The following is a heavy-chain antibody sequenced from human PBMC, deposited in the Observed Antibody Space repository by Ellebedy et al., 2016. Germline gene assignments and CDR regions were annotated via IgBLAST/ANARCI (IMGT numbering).Heavy chain of an antibody. CDR3: ASGYDSSGYYSVDAFDI. CDR2: ISSDGSNK. D-gene: IGHD3-22*01. V-gene: IGHV3-30*03. Sequence: GGSLRLSCAASGFTFSSYGMHWVRPAPGKGLEWVAVISSDGSNKYYADSVKGRFTISRDNSKNTLYLQMNSLRAEDTAVYYCASGYDSSGYYSVDAFDIWGQGTMVTVSS. J-gene: IGHJ3*02. CDR1: GFTFSSYG.